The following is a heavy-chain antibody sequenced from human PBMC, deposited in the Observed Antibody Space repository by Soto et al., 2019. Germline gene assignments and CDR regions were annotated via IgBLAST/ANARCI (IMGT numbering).Heavy chain of an antibody. J-gene: IGHJ6*02. CDR2: IIPIFGTA. CDR1: GGTFSSYA. V-gene: IGHV1-69*01. CDR3: ARGTPTMVRRKNLYSYYGMDV. Sequence: QVQLVQSGAEVKKPGSSVKVSCKASGGTFSSYAISWVRQAPGQGLEWMGGIIPIFGTANYAQKFQGRVTITADESTSTDYMALSSLRSEDTAVYYCARGTPTMVRRKNLYSYYGMDVWGQGTTVTVSS. D-gene: IGHD3-10*01.